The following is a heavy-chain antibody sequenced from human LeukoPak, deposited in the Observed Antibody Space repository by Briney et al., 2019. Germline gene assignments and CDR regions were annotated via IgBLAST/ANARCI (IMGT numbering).Heavy chain of an antibody. CDR1: GYTFTNYY. J-gene: IGHJ3*02. V-gene: IGHV1-46*01. Sequence: ASVKVSCKASGYTFTNYYMHWVGQAPGQRPEGMGIVYPYGCSTTYAQKFQARVTMTRNTSPGTVYMELSSLRSEDTAVYYCARDRSVCTRDAFDSWVQGTMVTVSS. CDR2: VYPYGCST. D-gene: IGHD2-8*01. CDR3: ARDRSVCTRDAFDS.